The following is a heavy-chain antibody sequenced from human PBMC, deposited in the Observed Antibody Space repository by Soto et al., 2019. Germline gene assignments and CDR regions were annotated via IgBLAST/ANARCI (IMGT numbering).Heavy chain of an antibody. J-gene: IGHJ6*02. CDR1: GYTFPSYG. CDR3: ARVSCSSTSCYRPRYYYYYGMDV. V-gene: IGHV1-18*04. Sequence: ASVKVSCKASGYTFPSYGISWVRQAPGQGLEWMGWISAYNGNTNYAQKLQGRVTMTTDTSTSTAYMELRSLRSDDTAVYYCARVSCSSTSCYRPRYYYYYGMDVWGQGTTVTVSS. D-gene: IGHD2-2*01. CDR2: ISAYNGNT.